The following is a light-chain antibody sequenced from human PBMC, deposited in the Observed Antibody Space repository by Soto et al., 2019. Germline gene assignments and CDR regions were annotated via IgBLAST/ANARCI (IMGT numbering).Light chain of an antibody. Sequence: QAVVTQSPSASASLGASVKLTCTLSSGHSSYAIAWHQQQPEKGPRYLMKLNSDGSHSKGDGIPDRFSGSSSGAERYLTISSRQSEDEADYYCQTWSTGILFGGGPKVTVL. CDR3: QTWSTGIL. CDR2: LNSDGSH. J-gene: IGLJ2*01. CDR1: SGHSSYA. V-gene: IGLV4-69*01.